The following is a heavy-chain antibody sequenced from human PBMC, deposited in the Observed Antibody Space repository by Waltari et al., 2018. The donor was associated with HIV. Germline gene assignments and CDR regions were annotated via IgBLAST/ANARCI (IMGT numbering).Heavy chain of an antibody. D-gene: IGHD3-3*01. CDR1: GFTFTTYG. J-gene: IGHJ4*02. CDR3: VRDPLAYYDFWSAYYFGDD. Sequence: QVQLVESGGGVVQPGRSLRLSCAASGFTFTTYGFLWVRPAPDKGLEWVAFISFDASNKYYGDSVKGRFTISRDDSKNTLFLQMNSLSPEDTAMYYCVRDPLAYYDFWSAYYFGDDWGQGTLVTVSS. V-gene: IGHV3-30*03. CDR2: ISFDASNK.